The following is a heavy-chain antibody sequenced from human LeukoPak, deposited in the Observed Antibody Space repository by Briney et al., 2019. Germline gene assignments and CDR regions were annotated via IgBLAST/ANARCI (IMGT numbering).Heavy chain of an antibody. D-gene: IGHD6-19*01. J-gene: IGHJ4*02. CDR2: ISGSGGST. CDR1: GFTFSSYA. CDR3: ARGEQWLVQGSDY. Sequence: PGGSLRLSCAASGFTFSSYAMSWVRQAPGKGLEWVSAISGSGGSTYYADSVKGRFTISRDNAKNSLYLQMNSLRAEDTAVYYCARGEQWLVQGSDYWGQGTLVTVSS. V-gene: IGHV3-23*01.